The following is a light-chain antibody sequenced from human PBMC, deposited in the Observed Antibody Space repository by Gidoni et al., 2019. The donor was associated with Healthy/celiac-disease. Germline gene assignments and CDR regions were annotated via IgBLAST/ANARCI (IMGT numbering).Light chain of an antibody. CDR3: CSYAGSSTLR. Sequence: QSALTQPASVSGSPGQSITISCTGTSSYVGSYNLVSWYQQHPGKAPKLMIYEVSKRPSGVSNRFSGSKSGNTASLTISGLQAEDEADYYCCSYAGSSTLRFGGGTKLTVL. CDR2: EVS. CDR1: SSYVGSYNL. V-gene: IGLV2-23*02. J-gene: IGLJ2*01.